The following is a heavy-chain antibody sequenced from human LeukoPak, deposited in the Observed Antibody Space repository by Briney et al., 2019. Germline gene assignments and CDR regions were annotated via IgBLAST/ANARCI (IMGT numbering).Heavy chain of an antibody. D-gene: IGHD3-22*01. J-gene: IGHJ3*02. Sequence: PSETLSLTCTVSGDSISSGGYYWSWIRQHPEKGLEWIGYIYYSGGTYYNPSLKSRVTISVDTSKNQFSLKLSSVTAADTAVYYCARPSTYYYDSSGHGAFDIWGQGTMVTVSS. V-gene: IGHV4-31*03. CDR3: ARPSTYYYDSSGHGAFDI. CDR1: GDSISSGGYY. CDR2: IYYSGGT.